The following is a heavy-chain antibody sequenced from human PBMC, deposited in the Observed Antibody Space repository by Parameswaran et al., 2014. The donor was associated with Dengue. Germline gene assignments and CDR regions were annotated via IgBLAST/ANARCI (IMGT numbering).Heavy chain of an antibody. V-gene: IGHV3-69-1*01. CDR3: ARDGRGWSRDY. Sequence: KWIRQPPGKGLEWVSTIDFSGNAWYADSVQGRFTISRENAHNSLYLQMDSLRAEDTAVYYCARDGRGWSRDYWGQGTLVTVSS. J-gene: IGHJ4*02. CDR2: IDFSGNA. D-gene: IGHD6-19*01.